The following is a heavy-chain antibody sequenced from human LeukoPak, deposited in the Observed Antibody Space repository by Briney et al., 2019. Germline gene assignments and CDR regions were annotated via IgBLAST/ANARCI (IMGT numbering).Heavy chain of an antibody. J-gene: IGHJ4*02. CDR3: AAYIVGVPH. CDR2: LDLGGNT. Sequence: PGGSLRLSCAASGFTVTTRYMSWVRQAPGKGLEWVSTLDLGGNTYYTDSVKGRFTVSRDRSKNTLDLHMQSLRDEDTAVYYCAAYIVGVPHWGQGALVTVSS. V-gene: IGHV3-53*01. CDR1: GFTVTTRY. D-gene: IGHD3-22*01.